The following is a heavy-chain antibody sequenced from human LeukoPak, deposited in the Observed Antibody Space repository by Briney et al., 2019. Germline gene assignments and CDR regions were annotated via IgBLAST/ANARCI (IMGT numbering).Heavy chain of an antibody. CDR3: ASASQIGWFDP. CDR1: GYTFTSYG. Sequence: ASVKVSRKASGYTFTSYGISWVRQAPGQGLEWMGWISAYNGNTNYAQRLQGRVTMTTDTSTSTAYMELRSLRSDDTAVYYCASASQIGWFDPWGQGTLVTVSS. D-gene: IGHD2-21*01. V-gene: IGHV1-18*01. J-gene: IGHJ5*02. CDR2: ISAYNGNT.